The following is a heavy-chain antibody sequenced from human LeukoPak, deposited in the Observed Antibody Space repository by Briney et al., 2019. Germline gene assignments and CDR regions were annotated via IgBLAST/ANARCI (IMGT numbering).Heavy chain of an antibody. CDR3: ARDRFDDSSGYYYHYYYYMDV. CDR1: GGSISSGSYY. V-gene: IGHV4-61*02. D-gene: IGHD3-22*01. Sequence: SETLSLTCTVSGGSISSGSYYWSWIRQPAGKGLEWIGRIYTSGSTNYNPSLKSRVTISVETSKNQFSLKLSSVTAADTAVYYCARDRFDDSSGYYYHYYYYMDVWGKGTTVTVSS. J-gene: IGHJ6*03. CDR2: IYTSGST.